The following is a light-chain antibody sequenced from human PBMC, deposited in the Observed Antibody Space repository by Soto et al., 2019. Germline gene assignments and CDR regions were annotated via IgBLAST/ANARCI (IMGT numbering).Light chain of an antibody. CDR3: QQYGTSPYT. V-gene: IGKV3-15*01. J-gene: IGKJ5*01. CDR2: GSS. Sequence: EILLTQSPATLPVSPGERATLSCRASQSVGSNLAWFQQKPGQAPRLLIYGSSTRATGVPARFSGSGSGADFTLTISNLQSEDFAVYYCQQYGTSPYTFGQGTRLEIK. CDR1: QSVGSN.